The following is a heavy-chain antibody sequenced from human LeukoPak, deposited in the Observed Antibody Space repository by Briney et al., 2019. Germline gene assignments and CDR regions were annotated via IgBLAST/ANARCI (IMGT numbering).Heavy chain of an antibody. V-gene: IGHV3-48*03. CDR1: GFTFSSYE. CDR3: ARGGYCSGGSCYSYPLYYYYYYMDV. CDR2: ISSSGSNI. D-gene: IGHD2-15*01. Sequence: GGSLTLSCAASGFTFSSYEMNWVRQAPGKGLEWVSYISSSGSNIYYTDSVKGRFTIYRDNAKNSLYLQINSLRAEDTAVYYCARGGYCSGGSCYSYPLYYYYYYMDVWGKGTTVTISS. J-gene: IGHJ6*03.